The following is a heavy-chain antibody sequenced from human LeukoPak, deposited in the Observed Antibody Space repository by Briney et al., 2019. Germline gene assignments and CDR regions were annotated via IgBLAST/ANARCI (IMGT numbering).Heavy chain of an antibody. V-gene: IGHV5-51*01. CDR2: IYPGDSDT. Sequence: GESLKISCKASGYTFTGDWIGWVRQMPGKGLEWMGIIYPGDSDTRYSPSFQGQVTISADKSISTAYLQWSSLKASDTAMYYCARLESSSPDYWGQGTLVTVSS. CDR3: ARLESSSPDY. D-gene: IGHD6-6*01. CDR1: GYTFTGDW. J-gene: IGHJ4*02.